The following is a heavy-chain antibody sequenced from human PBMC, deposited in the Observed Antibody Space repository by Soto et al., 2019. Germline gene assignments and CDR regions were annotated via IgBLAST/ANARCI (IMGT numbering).Heavy chain of an antibody. Sequence: GGSLRLSCAASGFTFSDYYMSWIRQAPGKGLEWVSYISSSSSYTNYADSVKGRFTISRDNAKNSLYLQMNSLRAEDTAVYYCARGLGYCSGGSCELGDYYYYYGMDVWGQGTTVTVSS. CDR1: GFTFSDYY. CDR2: ISSSSSYT. J-gene: IGHJ6*02. D-gene: IGHD2-15*01. V-gene: IGHV3-11*06. CDR3: ARGLGYCSGGSCELGDYYYYYGMDV.